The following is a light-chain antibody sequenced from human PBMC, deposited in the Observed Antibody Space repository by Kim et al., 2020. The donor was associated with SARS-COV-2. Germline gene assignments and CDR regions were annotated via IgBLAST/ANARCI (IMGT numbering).Light chain of an antibody. CDR1: KLGDEN. CDR3: QVWDRSTVV. J-gene: IGLJ2*01. CDR2: QDT. V-gene: IGLV3-1*01. Sequence: SYELTQPPSVSVSPGQTASITCSGDKLGDENVCWYQQKPGQSPVVVIYQDTKRSSGIPDRFSGSKSGNTATLTNSGTQAMDEADYSCQVWDRSTVVFGGG.